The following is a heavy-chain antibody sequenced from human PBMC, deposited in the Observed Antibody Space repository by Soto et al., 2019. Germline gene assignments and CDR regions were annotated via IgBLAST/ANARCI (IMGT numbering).Heavy chain of an antibody. CDR2: IYWDDDK. V-gene: IGHV2-5*02. Sequence: QITLKESGPPLVKPTQTLTLTCTFSGFSLSTSGVGVGWIRQPPGKALEWLALIYWDDDKRYSPSLKSRLTITKDTSKNQVVLTMTNMDPVDTATYYCAHRPGDYDFWSGYYRYYFDYWGQGTLVTVSS. D-gene: IGHD3-3*01. CDR3: AHRPGDYDFWSGYYRYYFDY. J-gene: IGHJ4*02. CDR1: GFSLSTSGVG.